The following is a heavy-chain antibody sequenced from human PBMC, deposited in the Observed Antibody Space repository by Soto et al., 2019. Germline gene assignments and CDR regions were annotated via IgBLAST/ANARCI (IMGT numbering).Heavy chain of an antibody. J-gene: IGHJ4*02. CDR1: GGSISSYY. CDR3: AGKTYSSGWYPGVYYFDY. Sequence: SETLSLTCTVSGGSISSYYWSWIRQPPGKGLEWIGYIYYSGSTNYNPSLKSRVTISVDTSKNQFSLKLSSVTAADTAVYYCAGKTYSSGWYPGVYYFDYWGQGTLVTVSS. D-gene: IGHD6-19*01. CDR2: IYYSGST. V-gene: IGHV4-59*01.